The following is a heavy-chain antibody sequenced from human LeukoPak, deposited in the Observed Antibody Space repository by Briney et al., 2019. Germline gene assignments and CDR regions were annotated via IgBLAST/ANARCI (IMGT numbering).Heavy chain of an antibody. J-gene: IGHJ4*02. CDR2: IYASGST. Sequence: PSETLSLTCTVSGGSISSYYRSWIRQPPGKGLEWIGYIYASGSTTYNPSLKSRVTISIDTSKNQFSLKLSSVTAADTAVYYCARRATILAGGYFDYWGQGTLVSVSS. CDR1: GGSISSYY. D-gene: IGHD5-12*01. CDR3: ARRATILAGGYFDY. V-gene: IGHV4-4*09.